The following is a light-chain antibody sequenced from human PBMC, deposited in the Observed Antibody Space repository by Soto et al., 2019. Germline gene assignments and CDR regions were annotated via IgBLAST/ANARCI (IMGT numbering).Light chain of an antibody. CDR1: QSISTY. CDR2: ATS. V-gene: IGKV1-39*01. Sequence: DIQMTQSPSSLSASVGDSVTIACLASQSISTYLNWYQQKPGKAPKLLLYATSTLQSGVPSRFSGSGSGTDFTLTISSLQPEDFATYYCQQSFKTPPAFGQGTKVDIK. CDR3: QQSFKTPPA. J-gene: IGKJ1*01.